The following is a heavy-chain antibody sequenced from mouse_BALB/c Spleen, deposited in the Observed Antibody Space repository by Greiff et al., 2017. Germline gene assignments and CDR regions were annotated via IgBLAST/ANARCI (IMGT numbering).Heavy chain of an antibody. CDR3: ATTATWYFDV. CDR1: GYSITSDYA. J-gene: IGHJ1*01. D-gene: IGHD1-2*01. CDR2: ISYSGST. Sequence: LVKPSQSLSLTCTVTGYSITSDYAWNWIRQFPGNKLEWMGYISYSGSTSYNPSLKSRISITRDTSKNQFFLQLNSVTTEDTATYYCATTATWYFDVWGAGTTVTVSS. V-gene: IGHV3-2*02.